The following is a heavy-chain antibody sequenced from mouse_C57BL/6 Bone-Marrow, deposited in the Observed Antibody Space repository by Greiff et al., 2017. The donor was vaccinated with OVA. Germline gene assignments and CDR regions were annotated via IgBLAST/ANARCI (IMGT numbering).Heavy chain of an antibody. Sequence: QVQLKESGAELMKPGASVKLSCKATGYTFTGYWIEWVKQRPGHGLEWIGEILPGSGSTNYNEKFKGKATFTADTSSNTAYMQLSSLTTEDSAIYYCARSPYYYGSSLSWFAYWGQGTLVTVSA. V-gene: IGHV1-9*01. CDR2: ILPGSGST. J-gene: IGHJ3*01. CDR3: ARSPYYYGSSLSWFAY. CDR1: GYTFTGYW. D-gene: IGHD1-1*01.